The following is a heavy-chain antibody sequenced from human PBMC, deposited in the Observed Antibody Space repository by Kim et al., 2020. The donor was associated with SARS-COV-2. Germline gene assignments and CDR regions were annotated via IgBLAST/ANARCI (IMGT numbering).Heavy chain of an antibody. D-gene: IGHD2-2*01. CDR2: IIADNGNT. J-gene: IGHJ5*02. CDR3: ARDLGTSASSPLDP. CDR1: GYSFLNYA. V-gene: IGHV1-3*01. Sequence: ASVKVSCKASGYSFLNYAMHWVRQAPGQRLELMGWIIADNGNTKYSQKFQGRLTITRDTSASTAYMELSSLTSEDTAVYYCARDLGTSASSPLDPWGQGTLVIVSS.